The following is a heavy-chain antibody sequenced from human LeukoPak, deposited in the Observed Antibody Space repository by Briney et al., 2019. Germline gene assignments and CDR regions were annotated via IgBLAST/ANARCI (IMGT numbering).Heavy chain of an antibody. J-gene: IGHJ3*02. CDR1: GGSISSSSYY. CDR3: ARLAYYDSSGYQRRAFDI. CDR2: IYYSGST. D-gene: IGHD3-22*01. V-gene: IGHV4-39*01. Sequence: SETLSLTCTVSGGSISSSSYYWGWIRQPPGKGLEWFGRIYYSGSTYYNPSLKSRVTISVDTSKNQFSLKLSSVTAADTAVYYCARLAYYDSSGYQRRAFDIWGQGTMVTVSS.